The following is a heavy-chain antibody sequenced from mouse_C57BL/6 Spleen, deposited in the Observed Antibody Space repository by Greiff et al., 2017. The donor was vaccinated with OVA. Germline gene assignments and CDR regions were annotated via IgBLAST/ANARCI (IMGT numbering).Heavy chain of an antibody. D-gene: IGHD1-1*01. CDR2: IYPGDGDT. V-gene: IGHV1-80*01. J-gene: IGHJ2*01. CDR3: ARSSSYYYGSSYYFDY. Sequence: VQLQPSGAELVKPGASVKISCKASGYAFSSYWMNWVKQRPGKGLERIGQIYPGDGDTNYNGKFKGKATLTADTSSSTAYMQLSSLTSEDSAVYFCARSSSYYYGSSYYFDYWGQGTTLTVSS. CDR1: GYAFSSYW.